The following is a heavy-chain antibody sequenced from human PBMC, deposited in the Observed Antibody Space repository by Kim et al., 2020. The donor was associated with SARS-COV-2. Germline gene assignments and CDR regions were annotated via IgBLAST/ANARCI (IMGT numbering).Heavy chain of an antibody. V-gene: IGHV1-18*04. CDR3: ARDGPFGGYEPFGFDY. D-gene: IGHD5-12*01. J-gene: IGHJ4*02. Sequence: ASVKVSCKASGYTFTSYGISWVRQAPGQGLEWMGWISAYNGNTNYAQKLQGRVTMTTDTSTSTAYMELRSLRSDDTAVYYCARDGPFGGYEPFGFDYWGQGTLVTVSS. CDR1: GYTFTSYG. CDR2: ISAYNGNT.